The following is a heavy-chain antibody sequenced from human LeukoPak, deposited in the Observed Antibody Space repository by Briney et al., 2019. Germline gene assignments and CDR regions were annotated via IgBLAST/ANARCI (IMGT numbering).Heavy chain of an antibody. CDR1: GFTFSSYE. CDR3: ARVVVRRFDH. J-gene: IGHJ4*02. Sequence: GGSLRLSCAASGFTFSSYEMNWVRQAPGKGLEWVSYISSSGSTIYYADSVKGRFTISRDNAKNSLYLQMNSLRDEDTAVYYCARVVVRRFDHWGQGTLVTVSS. CDR2: ISSSGSTI. D-gene: IGHD2-21*01. V-gene: IGHV3-48*03.